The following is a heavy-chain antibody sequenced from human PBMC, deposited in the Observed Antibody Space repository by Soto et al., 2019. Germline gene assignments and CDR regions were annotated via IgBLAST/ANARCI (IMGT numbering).Heavy chain of an antibody. CDR2: ITHIGST. D-gene: IGHD4-17*01. Sequence: QVQLQQWGAGLLKPAETLSLTCAVYGGSFSGYYWSWIRQPPGKGLEWIGEITHIGSTNYNPSLQGRVTISVDTAKNKFSLRLSSVTAADTAVYYCARWRRKHLAGDYDSVGIDYWGQGTLVTVAS. CDR3: ARWRRKHLAGDYDSVGIDY. CDR1: GGSFSGYY. J-gene: IGHJ4*02. V-gene: IGHV4-34*01.